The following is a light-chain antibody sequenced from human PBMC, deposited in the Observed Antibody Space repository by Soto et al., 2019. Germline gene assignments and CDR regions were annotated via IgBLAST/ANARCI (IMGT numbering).Light chain of an antibody. CDR2: GVS. J-gene: IGKJ5*01. CDR3: QQYDNSPLIT. V-gene: IGKV3-20*01. Sequence: EIVLTQSPGTLSLSPGERATLSCRASQSVSSTYLAWYQQKPGQPPRLLIYGVSSRATGIPDWFSGSGSGTDFTLTISRLEPEDFAVYYCQQYDNSPLITFGQGTRLEIK. CDR1: QSVSSTY.